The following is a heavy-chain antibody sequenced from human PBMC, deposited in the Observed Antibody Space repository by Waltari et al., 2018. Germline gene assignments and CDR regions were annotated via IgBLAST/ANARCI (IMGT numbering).Heavy chain of an antibody. CDR2: ISSSSSYI. Sequence: EVQLVESGGGLVTPGGSLRLSCAASGFTFSSYSMNWVRQAPGKGLEWVSSISSSSSYIYYADSVKGRFTISRDNAKNSLYLQMNSLRAEDTAVYYCASTIAAAGFWGQGTLVTVSS. J-gene: IGHJ4*02. CDR1: GFTFSSYS. V-gene: IGHV3-21*01. CDR3: ASTIAAAGF. D-gene: IGHD6-13*01.